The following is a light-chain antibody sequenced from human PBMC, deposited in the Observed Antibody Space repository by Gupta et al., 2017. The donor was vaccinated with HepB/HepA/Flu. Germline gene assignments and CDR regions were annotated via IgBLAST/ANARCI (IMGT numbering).Light chain of an antibody. CDR2: DAS. CDR1: QDIINY. CDR3: QQYDNLPLT. V-gene: IGKV1-33*01. Sequence: IQMTQSPSSLSASVGDRVTITCQASQDIINYLNWYQQKPGKAPKLLIYDASNLETGVPSRFSGSGSGTDFTITISSLQPEDISTYYCQQYDNLPLTFGPGTKVDIK. J-gene: IGKJ3*01.